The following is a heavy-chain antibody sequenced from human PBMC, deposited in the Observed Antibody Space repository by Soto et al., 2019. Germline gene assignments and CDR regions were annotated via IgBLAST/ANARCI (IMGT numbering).Heavy chain of an antibody. CDR3: ARPSYDSSGYYTLGFDY. CDR2: ISSSSSYI. J-gene: IGHJ4*02. CDR1: GFTFSSYS. V-gene: IGHV3-21*01. D-gene: IGHD3-22*01. Sequence: ESGGGLVKPGGSLRLSCAASGFTFSSYSMNWVRQAPGKGLEWVSSISSSSSYIYYADSVKGRFTISRDNAKNSLYLQMNSLRAEDTAVYYCARPSYDSSGYYTLGFDYWGQGTLVTVSS.